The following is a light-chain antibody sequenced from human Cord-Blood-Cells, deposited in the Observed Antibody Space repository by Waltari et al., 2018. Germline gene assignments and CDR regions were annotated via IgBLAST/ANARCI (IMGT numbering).Light chain of an antibody. J-gene: IGKJ4*01. CDR3: QQYYSIFT. Sequence: DIVMTQSPDSLAVSLGERATINCKSSQRVLYSSNNKNYLAWYQQKPGQPPKLLIYWASTRESGVPDRFSGSGSGTDFTLTISSLQAEDVVVYYCQQYYSIFTFGGGTKVEIK. V-gene: IGKV4-1*01. CDR2: WAS. CDR1: QRVLYSSNNKNY.